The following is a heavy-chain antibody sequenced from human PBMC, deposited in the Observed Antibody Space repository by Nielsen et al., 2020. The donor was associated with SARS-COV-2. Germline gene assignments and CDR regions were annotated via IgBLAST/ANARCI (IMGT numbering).Heavy chain of an antibody. J-gene: IGHJ5*02. CDR3: ARDECGGDCYSNWCDP. CDR2: IYYSGST. D-gene: IGHD2-21*02. Sequence: SETLSLTCTVSGGSISSYYWSWIRQPPGKGLEWIGYIYYSGSTNYNPSLKSRVTISVDTSKNQFSLKLSSVTAADTAVYYCARDECGGDCYSNWCDPWGQGTLVTVSS. CDR1: GGSISSYY. V-gene: IGHV4-59*01.